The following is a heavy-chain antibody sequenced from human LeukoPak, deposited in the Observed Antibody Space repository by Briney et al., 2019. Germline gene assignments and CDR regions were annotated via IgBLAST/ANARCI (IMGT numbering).Heavy chain of an antibody. CDR2: VNSDGSNT. D-gene: IGHD4-17*01. CDR1: GFTFRSYW. CDR3: AIDRGAITVTHFDY. Sequence: GSLRLSCAACGFTFRSYWMHWVRQIPGKGLVWVSRVNSDGSNTAYADSVKGRFSISRDNAKNTLYLQMNSLRAEDTAVYYCAIDRGAITVTHFDYWGQGTLVTVSS. J-gene: IGHJ4*02. V-gene: IGHV3-74*01.